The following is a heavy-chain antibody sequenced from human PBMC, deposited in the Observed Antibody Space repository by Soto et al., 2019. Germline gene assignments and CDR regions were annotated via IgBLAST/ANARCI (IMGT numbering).Heavy chain of an antibody. V-gene: IGHV4-34*01. CDR2: ISHSGNT. D-gene: IGHD6-13*01. J-gene: IGHJ4*02. CDR1: GGSFSDYY. CDR3: ARGRKGYNSSWYVD. Sequence: QVQLQQWGARLLRPSETLSLTCAVYGGSFSDYYWSWIRQPPGEGLEWIVEISHSGNTNYNPSLKSRVIMLIDTSKNQFSLKLSFVTAADTAVYYCARGRKGYNSSWYVDWGQGTLVTVSS.